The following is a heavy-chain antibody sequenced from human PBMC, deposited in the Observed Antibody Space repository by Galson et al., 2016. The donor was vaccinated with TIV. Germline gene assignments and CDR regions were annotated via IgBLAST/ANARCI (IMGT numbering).Heavy chain of an antibody. CDR3: ARLGPSSVFDN. V-gene: IGHV3-7*01. CDR2: ITEDGSEK. J-gene: IGHJ4*02. CDR1: EFPFRDYW. Sequence: SLRLSCAGSEFPFRDYWMTWVRQAPGKGLEWVASITEDGSEKRYLDSVKGRFTFSRDNAKNSLYLQMRSLRAEDTAVYYCARLGPSSVFDNWGQGALVTVSS.